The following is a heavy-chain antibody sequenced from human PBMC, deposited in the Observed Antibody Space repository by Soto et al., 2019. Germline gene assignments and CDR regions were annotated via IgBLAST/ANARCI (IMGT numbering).Heavy chain of an antibody. V-gene: IGHV3-30*04. D-gene: IGHD2-15*01. J-gene: IGHJ4*02. CDR2: ISYDGRNK. CDR3: TSSSVSDIVVVAAASELDF. CDR1: GFTFKSNA. Sequence: SLRLSCAASGFTFKSNAMHWVRQAPGKGLEWVAVISYDGRNKHYTDSVKGRFTISRDNSKNMLYLQMNGLRPEDTAVYYCTSSSVSDIVVVAAASELDFWGQGTLVTVSS.